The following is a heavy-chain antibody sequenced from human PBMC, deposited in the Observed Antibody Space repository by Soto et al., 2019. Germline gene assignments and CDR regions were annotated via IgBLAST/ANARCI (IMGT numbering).Heavy chain of an antibody. CDR3: ARDGEATGDHYHMDV. J-gene: IGHJ6*02. V-gene: IGHV1-2*02. CDR2: INPNSGGA. Sequence: ASVKVSCKASGYTFTDYYLHWVRQAPGQGLEWMGWINPNSGGANYAQKFQGRVTMTRATSISTAYLELSSLRSDDTSVYYCARDGEATGDHYHMDVWGQGTTVTVSS. CDR1: GYTFTDYY. D-gene: IGHD2-21*02.